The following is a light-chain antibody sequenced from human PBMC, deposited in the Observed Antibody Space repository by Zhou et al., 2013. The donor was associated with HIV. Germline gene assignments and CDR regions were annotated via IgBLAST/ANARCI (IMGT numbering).Light chain of an antibody. CDR2: KTS. CDR1: QSISTW. J-gene: IGKJ2*01. CDR3: QQCNSFPYT. V-gene: IGKV1-5*03. Sequence: DIQMTQSPSTLSASVGDRVTITCRASQSISTWLAWYQQKPGKAPKLLIYKTSTLESGVPSRFSGSGSGTEFTLTISSLQPDDFATYYCQQCNSFPYTFGRGPSWKSN.